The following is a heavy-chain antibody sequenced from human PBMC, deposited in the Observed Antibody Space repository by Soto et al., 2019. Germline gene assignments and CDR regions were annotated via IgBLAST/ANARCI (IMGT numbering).Heavy chain of an antibody. CDR2: IIPIFGTA. D-gene: IGHD2-21*02. CDR1: GGTFSSYA. Sequence: QVQLVQSGAEVKKPGSSVKVSCKASGGTFSSYAISWVRQAPGQGLEWMGGIIPIFGTANYAQKFQGRVTITADESTSTAYMELSSLRSEDTAVYYCARGNGGNSGRSNDYYGMDVWGQGTTVTVSS. J-gene: IGHJ6*02. V-gene: IGHV1-69*01. CDR3: ARGNGGNSGRSNDYYGMDV.